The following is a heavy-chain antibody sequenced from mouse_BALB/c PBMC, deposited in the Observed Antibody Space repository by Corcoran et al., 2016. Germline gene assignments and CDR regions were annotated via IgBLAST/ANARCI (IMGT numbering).Heavy chain of an antibody. CDR2: ITHSGET. CDR1: GFPITSGSS. V-gene: IGHV12-3*02. CDR3: AGDYYGYWYFDV. D-gene: IGHD1-1*01. J-gene: IGHJ1*01. Sequence: QMQLQESGPGLMKPSQSLFLACSITGFPITSGSSWIWIRKSPGKPLEWMGYITHSGETFYNPSLQSPISITRETSKNQFFLQLNSVTTEDTAMYYCAGDYYGYWYFDVWGAGTTVTVS.